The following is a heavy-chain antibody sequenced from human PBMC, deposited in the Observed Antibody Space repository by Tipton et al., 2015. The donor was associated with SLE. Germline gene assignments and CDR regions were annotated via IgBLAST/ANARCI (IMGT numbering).Heavy chain of an antibody. Sequence: TLSLTCAVSGGSISSGGYSWSWIRQPPGKGLEWIGYIYHSGSTYYNPSLKSRVTMSVDRSKNQFSLKLSSVTAADTAVYYCARDTDYGRNYFDYWGQGTLVTVSS. CDR2: IYHSGST. D-gene: IGHD4/OR15-4a*01. CDR1: GGSISSGGYS. J-gene: IGHJ4*02. V-gene: IGHV4-30-2*01. CDR3: ARDTDYGRNYFDY.